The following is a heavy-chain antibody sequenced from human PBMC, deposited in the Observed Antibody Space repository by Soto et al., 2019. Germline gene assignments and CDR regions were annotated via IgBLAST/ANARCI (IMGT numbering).Heavy chain of an antibody. V-gene: IGHV4-59*01. CDR3: ARGSSIAARPSGGFYAY. Sequence: QVQLQESGPGLVKPSETLSLTCTVSGGSISSYYWSWIRQPPGKGLEWIGYIYYSGSTNYNPSLKSRVTISVDTSKNQFSLKLSSVTAADTAVYYCARGSSIAARPSGGFYAYWGQGTLVTVSS. D-gene: IGHD6-6*01. CDR1: GGSISSYY. CDR2: IYYSGST. J-gene: IGHJ4*02.